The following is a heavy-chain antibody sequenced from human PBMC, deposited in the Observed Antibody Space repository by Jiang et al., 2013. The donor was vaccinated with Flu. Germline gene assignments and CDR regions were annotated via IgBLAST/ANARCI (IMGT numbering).Heavy chain of an antibody. V-gene: IGHV6-1*01. CDR2: TYYRSKWYN. CDR1: GDSVSSNSAA. Sequence: SLTCAISGDSVSSNSAAWNWIRQSPSRGLEWLGRTYYRSKWYNDYAVSVKSRITINPDTSKNQFSLQLNSVTPEDTAVYYCARGVSGWNYYYYYGMDVWGQGTTVTVSS. J-gene: IGHJ6*02. CDR3: ARGVSGWNYYYYYGMDV. D-gene: IGHD6-19*01.